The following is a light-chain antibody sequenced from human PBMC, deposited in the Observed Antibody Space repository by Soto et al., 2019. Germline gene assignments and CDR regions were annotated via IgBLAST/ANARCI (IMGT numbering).Light chain of an antibody. V-gene: IGLV1-40*01. J-gene: IGLJ2*01. CDR3: QRYNNWPLT. Sequence: QSALTQPPSVSGAPGQRVAISCTGSSSNIGAEYDVHWYQQLPGTAPKRLIYGDNNRPSGVPDRFSGSRSGTEFTLTINSLQSEDFAVYYCQRYNNWPLTFGGGTK. CDR2: GDN. CDR1: SSNIGAEYD.